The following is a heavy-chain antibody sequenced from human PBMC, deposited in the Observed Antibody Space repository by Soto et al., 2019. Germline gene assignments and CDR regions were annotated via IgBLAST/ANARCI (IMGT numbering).Heavy chain of an antibody. CDR2: MSGDGKTI. CDR3: ARTYVPGIAGFDP. J-gene: IGHJ5*02. CDR1: GFTFSNYF. V-gene: IGHV3-74*01. D-gene: IGHD1-1*01. Sequence: GSLRLSCAASGFTFSNYFMHWVRQVPGEGLVWVSRMSGDGKTISYADSVKGRFTISRDNAKNTLYLQMNSLRVEDTAVYYCARTYVPGIAGFDPWGQGTLVTVSS.